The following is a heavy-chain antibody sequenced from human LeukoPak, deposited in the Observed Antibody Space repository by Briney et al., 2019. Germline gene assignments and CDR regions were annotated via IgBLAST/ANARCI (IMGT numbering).Heavy chain of an antibody. D-gene: IGHD2-8*02. V-gene: IGHV3-7*01. CDR3: ARAPATNEWRCMDY. Sequence: GGFLRLSCAASGFTFSNYWMGWVRQAPGKGLEWVANIKQDGSEKRYVDPVKGRFTISRDNAKNSLYLQMNSLRDEDTAVYYCARAPATNEWRCMDYWGQGTLVTVSS. CDR2: IKQDGSEK. CDR1: GFTFSNYW. J-gene: IGHJ4*02.